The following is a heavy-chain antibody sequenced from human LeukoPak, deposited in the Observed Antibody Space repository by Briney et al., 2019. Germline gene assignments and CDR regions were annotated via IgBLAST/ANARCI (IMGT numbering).Heavy chain of an antibody. V-gene: IGHV1-2*02. Sequence: ASVKVSCKASGYTFTDYYMHWVRQAPGQGLEWMGWINPTSGGTNYAQKFHGRVTMTRDTSISTAYMELSRLRSDDTAVYYCARRAGDYSHPYDYWGQGTLVTVSS. CDR3: ARRAGDYSHPYDY. CDR2: INPTSGGT. CDR1: GYTFTDYY. D-gene: IGHD3-22*01. J-gene: IGHJ4*02.